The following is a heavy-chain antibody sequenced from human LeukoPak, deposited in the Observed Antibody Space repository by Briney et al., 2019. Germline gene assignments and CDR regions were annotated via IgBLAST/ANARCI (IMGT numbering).Heavy chain of an antibody. D-gene: IGHD3-22*01. Sequence: SSETLSLTCTVSGGSIRSSSHYWGWIRQPPGEGLEWIGIIYHSGTTYSNASLKSRVTISIDTSKNQFSLKVTSVTAADTAVYYCARAVGYYFDSSGPSKAFDYWGQGTLVTVSS. CDR1: GGSIRSSSHY. J-gene: IGHJ4*02. CDR2: IYHSGTT. V-gene: IGHV4-39*07. CDR3: ARAVGYYFDSSGPSKAFDY.